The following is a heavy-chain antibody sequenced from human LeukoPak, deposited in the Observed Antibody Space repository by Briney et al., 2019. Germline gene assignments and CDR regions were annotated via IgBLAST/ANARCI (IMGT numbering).Heavy chain of an antibody. CDR3: ARERVYYYDSSGYYYDY. V-gene: IGHV1-46*01. Sequence: ASVKVSCKASGYTFTSYYMHWVRQAPGQGLEWMGIINPSGGSTSYAQKFQGRVTMTRDTSTSTVYMELSSLRSEDTAVYYCARERVYYYDSSGYYYDYWGQGTLVTVSP. CDR1: GYTFTSYY. D-gene: IGHD3-22*01. J-gene: IGHJ4*02. CDR2: INPSGGST.